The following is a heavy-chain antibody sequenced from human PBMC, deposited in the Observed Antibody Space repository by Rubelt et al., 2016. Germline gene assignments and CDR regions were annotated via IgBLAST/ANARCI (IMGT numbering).Heavy chain of an antibody. J-gene: IGHJ4*02. D-gene: IGHD2-15*01. CDR1: GGSFSNYY. CDR3: ATRYCGGGSCYFYPEYHLDY. Sequence: MRRQQWGAGLFRPSQTLSLTCGVYGGSFSNYYWTWIRQPPGKGLEWIGDINKSGNTDYNPSLKSRVTISVDTSKNQFSLKLSSVTAADTAVYYVATRYCGGGSCYFYPEYHLDYWGQGTLVTVSS. CDR2: INKSGNT. V-gene: IGHV4-34*01.